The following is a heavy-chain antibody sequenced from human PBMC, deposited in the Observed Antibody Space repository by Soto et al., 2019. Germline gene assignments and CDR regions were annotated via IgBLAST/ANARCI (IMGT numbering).Heavy chain of an antibody. J-gene: IGHJ3*02. D-gene: IGHD4-17*01. CDR1: GGSISSYY. Sequence: SETLSLTCTVSGGSISSYYWSWIRQPPGKGLEWIGYIYYSGSTNYNPSLKSRVTISVDTSKNQFSLKLSSVTAADTAVYYCARDSYGDYEEEVGAFDIWGQGTMVTVS. CDR3: ARDSYGDYEEEVGAFDI. CDR2: IYYSGST. V-gene: IGHV4-59*01.